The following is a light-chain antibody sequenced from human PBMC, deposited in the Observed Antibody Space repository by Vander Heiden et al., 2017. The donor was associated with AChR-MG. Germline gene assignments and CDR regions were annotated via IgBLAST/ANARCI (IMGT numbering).Light chain of an antibody. V-gene: IGKV1-8*01. CDR3: QQYYSYHR. Sequence: AIRMTQSPSSLSASTGDRVTITCRASQGISSYLAWYQQKPGKAPKLLIYAASTLQSGVPSRFSGSGSGTDFTLTISCLQSEDFATYYCQQYYSYHRFGQGTKVEIK. CDR2: AAS. J-gene: IGKJ1*01. CDR1: QGISSY.